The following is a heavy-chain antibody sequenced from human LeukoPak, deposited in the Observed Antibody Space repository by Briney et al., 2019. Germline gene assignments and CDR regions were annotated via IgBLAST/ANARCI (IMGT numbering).Heavy chain of an antibody. CDR2: INPNSGGT. CDR3: ARAVYYGSGTNYYYYYGMDV. D-gene: IGHD3-10*01. V-gene: IGHV1-2*04. J-gene: IGHJ6*02. Sequence: ASVKVSCKASGYTFTGYYMHWVRQAPGQGLEWMGWINPNSGGTNYAQKFQGWVTMARDTSISTAYMELSRLRSDDTAVYYCARAVYYGSGTNYYYYYGMDVWGQGTTVTVSS. CDR1: GYTFTGYY.